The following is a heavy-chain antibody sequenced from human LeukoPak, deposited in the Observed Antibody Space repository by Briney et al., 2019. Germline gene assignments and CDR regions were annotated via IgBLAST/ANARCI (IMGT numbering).Heavy chain of an antibody. CDR3: AKDFGSYGFDY. CDR1: GFTFRSYG. D-gene: IGHD5-18*01. Sequence: PGGSLRLSCAASGFTFRSYGMHWVRQAPGKGLEWVAVISYDGSNKYYADSVKGRFTISRDNSKNTLYLQMNSLRAEDTAVYYCAKDFGSYGFDYWGQGTLVTVSS. CDR2: ISYDGSNK. V-gene: IGHV3-30*18. J-gene: IGHJ4*02.